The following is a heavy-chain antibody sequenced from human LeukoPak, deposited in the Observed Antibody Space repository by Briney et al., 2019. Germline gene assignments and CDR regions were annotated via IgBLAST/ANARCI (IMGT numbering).Heavy chain of an antibody. CDR1: GFSFRGCG. CDR3: AKGAGVGFDY. CDR2: IQYDGSNK. V-gene: IGHV3-30*02. J-gene: IGHJ4*02. Sequence: GGSLRLSCAASGFSFRGCGMHWVRRAPGKGLEWVTFIQYDGSNKYYTDSAKGRFSISRDNSKNTLYLQMNNLRAEDTAVYYCAKGAGVGFDYWGQGTLVTVSS. D-gene: IGHD3-3*01.